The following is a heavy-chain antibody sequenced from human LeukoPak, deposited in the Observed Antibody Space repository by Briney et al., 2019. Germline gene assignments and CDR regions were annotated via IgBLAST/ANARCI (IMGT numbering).Heavy chain of an antibody. CDR3: ARWNDSSGSLYFDY. CDR1: GGSFSGYY. D-gene: IGHD3-22*01. J-gene: IGHJ4*02. Sequence: SETLSLTCAVYGGSFSGYYWSWIRQPPGKGLEWIGEINHSGSTNYNPSLKSRVTISVDTSEIQFSLKLSSVTAADTAVYYCARWNDSSGSLYFDYWGQGTLVTVSS. V-gene: IGHV4-34*01. CDR2: INHSGST.